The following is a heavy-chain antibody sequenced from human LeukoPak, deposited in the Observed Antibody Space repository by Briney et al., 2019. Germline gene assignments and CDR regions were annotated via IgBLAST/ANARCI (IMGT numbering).Heavy chain of an antibody. CDR1: GFTFSSYS. CDR3: ASSYSSGSVVQYYFDY. V-gene: IGHV3-21*01. Sequence: GGSLRLSCAASGFTFSSYSMNWVRQAPGKGLEWVSSISSSSSYIYYADSVKGRFTISRDNAKNSLYLQMNSLRAEDTAVYYCASSYSSGSVVQYYFDYWGQGTLVTVSS. D-gene: IGHD6-19*01. CDR2: ISSSSSYI. J-gene: IGHJ4*02.